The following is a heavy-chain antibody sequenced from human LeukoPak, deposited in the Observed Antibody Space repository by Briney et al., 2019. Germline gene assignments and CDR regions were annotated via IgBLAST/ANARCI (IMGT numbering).Heavy chain of an antibody. D-gene: IGHD2-8*01. V-gene: IGHV3-21*01. CDR2: ISSSSSYI. CDR1: GFTFSSYS. CDR3: ARCVNGVCRAFDY. J-gene: IGHJ4*02. Sequence: GGSLRLSCAATGFTFSSYSMNWVRQAPGKGLEWVSSISSSSSYIYYADSVKGRFTISRDNSKSTLYVQMNSLRAEDTAVYYCARCVNGVCRAFDYWGQGTLVTVSS.